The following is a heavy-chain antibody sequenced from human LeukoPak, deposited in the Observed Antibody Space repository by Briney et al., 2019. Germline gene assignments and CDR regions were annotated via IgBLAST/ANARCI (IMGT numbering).Heavy chain of an antibody. CDR2: ISGSGGST. CDR3: ANEGAGVVVVASTRY. Sequence: GGSLRLSCAASRFTFSSYAMSWVRQAPGKGLEWVSSISGSGGSTYYADSVKGRFTNSRANSNIPLYLQLYTLRAQDTAVFYCANEGAGVVVVASTRYWGQGTLVTVSS. V-gene: IGHV3-23*01. D-gene: IGHD2-15*01. CDR1: RFTFSSYA. J-gene: IGHJ4*02.